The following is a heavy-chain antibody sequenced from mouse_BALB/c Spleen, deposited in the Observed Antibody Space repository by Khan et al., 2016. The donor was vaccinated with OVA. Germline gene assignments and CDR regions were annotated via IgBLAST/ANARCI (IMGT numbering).Heavy chain of an antibody. D-gene: IGHD1-1*02. CDR1: GYTFTSYW. Sequence: DLVKPGASVKLSCKASGYTFTSYWINWIKQRPGQGLEWIGRIAPGSGSTYYNEMFKVKATLTVYTSSSTAYLQLSSLSSEDSAVYFCARAVGGKVPLDYWGQGTTLTVSS. V-gene: IGHV1S41*01. CDR3: ARAVGGKVPLDY. J-gene: IGHJ2*01. CDR2: IAPGSGST.